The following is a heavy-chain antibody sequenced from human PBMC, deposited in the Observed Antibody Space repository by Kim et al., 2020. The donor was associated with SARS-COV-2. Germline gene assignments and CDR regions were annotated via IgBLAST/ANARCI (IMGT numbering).Heavy chain of an antibody. V-gene: IGHV5-51*01. D-gene: IGHD6-19*01. CDR2: DT. Sequence: DTRYSPSFQGQVTISADKSISTAYLQWSSLKASDTAMYYCARPYSSGWYYWGQGTLVTVSS. CDR3: ARPYSSGWYY. J-gene: IGHJ4*02.